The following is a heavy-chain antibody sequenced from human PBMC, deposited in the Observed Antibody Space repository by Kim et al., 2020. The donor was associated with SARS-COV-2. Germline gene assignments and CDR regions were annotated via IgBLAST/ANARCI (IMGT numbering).Heavy chain of an antibody. CDR3: VRDFDF. CDR2: KEDGSAK. Sequence: KEDGSAKYYVDSVKGLFFISRDNAKNLLYLQMNSLTGDDTAVYYCVRDFDFWGQGVLVTVSS. J-gene: IGHJ4*02. V-gene: IGHV3-7*01.